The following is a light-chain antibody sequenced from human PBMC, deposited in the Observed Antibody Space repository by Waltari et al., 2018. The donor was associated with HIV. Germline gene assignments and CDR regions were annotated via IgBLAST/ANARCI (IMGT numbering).Light chain of an antibody. CDR1: QCLLYSHNNKQS. CDR3: QQYGSTPRT. Sequence: DIVVTQSPDSLAVSLGEGATINCWSSQCLLYSHNNKQSLAWYQQKPGQPPKLLFSWASTRESGVPDRFSASGSGTDFTLTISSLQAEDVAVYYCQQYGSTPRTFGQGTRLEIK. V-gene: IGKV4-1*01. J-gene: IGKJ2*01. CDR2: WAS.